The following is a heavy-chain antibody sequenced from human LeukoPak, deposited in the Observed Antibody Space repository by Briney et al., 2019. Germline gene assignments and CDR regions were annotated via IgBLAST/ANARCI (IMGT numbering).Heavy chain of an antibody. CDR1: GESFSGYY. Sequence: SETLSLTCAVYGESFSGYYWSWIRQTPRKGLEWIGEINHTGGTNYNPSLKSRVTISGDTSKNQFSLKLSSVTATDTAMYYCARRPRTSGTYDGPSGLDYWGQGTPVTVSS. J-gene: IGHJ4*02. CDR2: INHTGGT. V-gene: IGHV4-34*01. D-gene: IGHD1-26*01. CDR3: ARRPRTSGTYDGPSGLDY.